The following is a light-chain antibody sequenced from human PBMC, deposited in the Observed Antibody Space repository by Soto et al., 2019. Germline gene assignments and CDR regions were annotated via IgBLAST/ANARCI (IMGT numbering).Light chain of an antibody. CDR3: SSYTSSSTVV. CDR1: SSDVGDSKY. Sequence: QSAQTQPASVSGSPGQSITISCTGTSSDVGDSKYVSWYQQHPGKAPKLIIYDVSDRPSGISNRFSGSKSGNTASLTISGLQAEDEADYYCSSYTSSSTVVFGGGTQLTVL. J-gene: IGLJ3*02. CDR2: DVS. V-gene: IGLV2-14*01.